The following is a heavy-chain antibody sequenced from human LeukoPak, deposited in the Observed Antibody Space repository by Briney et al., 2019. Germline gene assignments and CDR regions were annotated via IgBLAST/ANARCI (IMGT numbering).Heavy chain of an antibody. CDR1: GGSISSYY. J-gene: IGHJ4*02. D-gene: IGHD6-6*01. V-gene: IGHV4-59*12. Sequence: PSETLSLTCTVSGGSISSYYWSWIRQPPGKGLEWIGYIYHSGSTNYNPSLKSRVTISVDTSKNQFSLKLSSVTAADTAVYYCARGSNEYSSSVGRGYFDYWGQGTLVTVSS. CDR2: IYHSGST. CDR3: ARGSNEYSSSVGRGYFDY.